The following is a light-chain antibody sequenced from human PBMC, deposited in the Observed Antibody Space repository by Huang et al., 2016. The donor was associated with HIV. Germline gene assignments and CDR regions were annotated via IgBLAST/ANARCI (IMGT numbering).Light chain of an antibody. CDR3: QQYGSSPSIT. CDR2: GAS. V-gene: IGKV3-20*01. Sequence: EIVLTQSPGTLSLSPGARATLSCRASQSVSYSYLAWYQQKPGQAPRLLIYGASGRATGIPDRFSGSGSGTDFTLTISRLEPEDFAVYYCQQYGSSPSITFGQGTRLEIK. CDR1: QSVSYSY. J-gene: IGKJ5*01.